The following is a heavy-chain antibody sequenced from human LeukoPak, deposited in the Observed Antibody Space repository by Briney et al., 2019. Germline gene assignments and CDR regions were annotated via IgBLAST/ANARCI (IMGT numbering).Heavy chain of an antibody. J-gene: IGHJ4*02. D-gene: IGHD1-26*01. Sequence: GGSLRPSCAASGFAFSSYAMSWVRQAPGKGLEWVSAISGSGGSTYYADSVKGRFTISRDNSKNTLYLQMNSLRAEDTAVYYCARGGGYYAIDYWGQGTLVTVSS. V-gene: IGHV3-23*01. CDR2: ISGSGGST. CDR3: ARGGGYYAIDY. CDR1: GFAFSSYA.